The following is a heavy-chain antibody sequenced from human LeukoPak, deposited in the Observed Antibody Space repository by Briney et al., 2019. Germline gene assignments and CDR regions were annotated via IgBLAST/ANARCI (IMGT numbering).Heavy chain of an antibody. CDR2: INAGNGHT. CDR3: ARGRWVATNQAYYFDD. Sequence: GASVKVSCKTSAYSFTPYAMHWVRQAPGQRLEWMGWINAGNGHTKYSQEFQGRLTITRDTSANIVYMDLSSLRSEDMAAYYCARGRWVATNQAYYFDDWGQGTLVTVSS. V-gene: IGHV1-3*03. J-gene: IGHJ4*02. CDR1: AYSFTPYA. D-gene: IGHD5-12*01.